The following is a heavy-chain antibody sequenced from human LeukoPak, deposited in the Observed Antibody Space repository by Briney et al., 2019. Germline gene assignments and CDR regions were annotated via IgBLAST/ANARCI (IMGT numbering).Heavy chain of an antibody. Sequence: AGGSLRLSCAASGFTFTSYSMNWVRQAPGKGLEWVSAISASDGGTYYADSVRGRFTISRDNSKSILSLQMNSLRAEDTAIYYCATYRQVLLPFESWGQGTLVTVSS. D-gene: IGHD5-18*01. CDR1: GFTFTSYS. CDR3: ATYRQVLLPFES. V-gene: IGHV3-23*01. CDR2: ISASDGGT. J-gene: IGHJ4*02.